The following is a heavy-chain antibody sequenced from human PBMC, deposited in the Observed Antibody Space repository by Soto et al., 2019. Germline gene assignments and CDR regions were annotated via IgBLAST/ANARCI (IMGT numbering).Heavy chain of an antibody. J-gene: IGHJ6*02. CDR3: AREGGTPAATSLRRYYYYGMDV. V-gene: IGHV4-31*03. Sequence: SETLSLTCTVSGGSISSGGYYWSWIRQHPGKGLEWIGYIYYSGSTYYNPSLKSRVTISVDTSKNQFSLKLSSVTAADTAVYYCAREGGTPAATSLRRYYYYGMDVWGQGTTVTVSS. D-gene: IGHD2-2*01. CDR2: IYYSGST. CDR1: GGSISSGGYY.